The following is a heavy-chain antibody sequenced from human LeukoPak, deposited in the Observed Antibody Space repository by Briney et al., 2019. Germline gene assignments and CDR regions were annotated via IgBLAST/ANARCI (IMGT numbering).Heavy chain of an antibody. CDR3: ARSIAVAGTAGDN. D-gene: IGHD6-19*01. J-gene: IGHJ4*02. Sequence: PGGSLRLSCAASGLTFTSYSMNWVRQAPGKGLEWVSSISSSSSYIYYADSVKGRFTIPRDNAKNSLYLQMNSLRAEDTAVYYCARSIAVAGTAGDNWGQGTLVTVSS. CDR1: GLTFTSYS. V-gene: IGHV3-21*04. CDR2: ISSSSSYI.